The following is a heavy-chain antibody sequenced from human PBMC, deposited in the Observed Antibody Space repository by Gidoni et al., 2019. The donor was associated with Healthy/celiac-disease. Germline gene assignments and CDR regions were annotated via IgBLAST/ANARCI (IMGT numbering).Heavy chain of an antibody. CDR3: ARDGANIPEYSSGWYDY. Sequence: QVQLVQSGAVVKKPGASVMVSCKAAGYTFTSYGIRWVRQAPGQGLEWMGWISAYNGNTNYAQKHQGRVTMTTDTSTSTAYMELRSLRSDDTAVYYCARDGANIPEYSSGWYDYWGQGTLVTVSS. D-gene: IGHD6-19*01. J-gene: IGHJ4*02. CDR2: ISAYNGNT. CDR1: GYTFTSYG. V-gene: IGHV1-18*01.